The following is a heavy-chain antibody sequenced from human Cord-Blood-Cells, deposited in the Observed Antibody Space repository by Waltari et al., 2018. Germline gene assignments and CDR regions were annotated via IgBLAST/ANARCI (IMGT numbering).Heavy chain of an antibody. V-gene: IGHV3-33*01. D-gene: IGHD1-26*01. CDR1: GFTFSSYG. Sequence: QVQLVESGGGVVQPGRSLRLSCAASGFTFSSYGMHWVRPAPGKGLEWVAVIWYDGSNKYYADSVKGRFTISRDNSKNTLYLQMNSLRAEDTAVYYCARGGLHAYGYFDLWGRGTLVTVSS. CDR3: ARGGLHAYGYFDL. J-gene: IGHJ2*01. CDR2: IWYDGSNK.